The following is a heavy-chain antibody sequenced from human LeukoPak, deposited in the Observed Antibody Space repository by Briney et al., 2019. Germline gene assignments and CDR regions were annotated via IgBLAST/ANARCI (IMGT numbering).Heavy chain of an antibody. CDR3: AREGDGYTQTPYFDY. Sequence: PGGSLRLSCAASGFTFSSYWMIWFRQSPGKVREGVANIKQEGSEKDYVDSVKGRFNISRDNAKNSLYLQMNSMRAEDTAVYYCAREGDGYTQTPYFDYWGQGTLVTVSS. J-gene: IGHJ4*02. CDR2: IKQEGSEK. D-gene: IGHD5-24*01. V-gene: IGHV3-7*01. CDR1: GFTFSSYW.